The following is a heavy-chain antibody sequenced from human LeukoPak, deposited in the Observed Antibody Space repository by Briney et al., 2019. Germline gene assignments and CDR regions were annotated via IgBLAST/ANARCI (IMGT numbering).Heavy chain of an antibody. V-gene: IGHV3-30*02. CDR1: GFIFSDHG. Sequence: GGSLRLSCAVSGFIFSDHGMHWVRQAPGKGLEWVAFIRYDASNRYYAESVRGRFTISRDNSKNTLYLQVNSLRVEDTAVYYCAKDGSFRVPGEDWGQGALVTVSS. CDR2: IRYDASNR. CDR3: AKDGSFRVPGED. D-gene: IGHD1-26*01. J-gene: IGHJ4*02.